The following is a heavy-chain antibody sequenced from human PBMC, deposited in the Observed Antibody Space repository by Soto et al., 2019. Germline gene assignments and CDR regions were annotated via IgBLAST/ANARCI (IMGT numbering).Heavy chain of an antibody. CDR3: ASLYGDYKIEFDY. Sequence: SETLSLTCTVSGGSISSSSYYWGWIRQPPGKGLEWIGSIYYSGSTYYNPSLKSRVTISVDTSKNQFSLKLSSVTAADTAVYYCASLYGDYKIEFDYWGQGTLVTVSS. J-gene: IGHJ4*02. D-gene: IGHD4-17*01. CDR2: IYYSGST. CDR1: GGSISSSSYY. V-gene: IGHV4-39*01.